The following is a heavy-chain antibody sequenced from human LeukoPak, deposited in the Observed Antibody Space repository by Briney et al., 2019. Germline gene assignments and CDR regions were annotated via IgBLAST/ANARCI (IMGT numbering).Heavy chain of an antibody. Sequence: ASVKVSCKASGYTFTSYGISWVRQAPGQGLEWMGWISAYNGNTNYAQKLQGRVTMTTDTSTSTAYMELRSLRSDDTAVYYCARREYSSSWYLWTFDYWGQGTLVTVSS. J-gene: IGHJ4*02. CDR2: ISAYNGNT. CDR1: GYTFTSYG. CDR3: ARREYSSSWYLWTFDY. V-gene: IGHV1-18*01. D-gene: IGHD6-13*01.